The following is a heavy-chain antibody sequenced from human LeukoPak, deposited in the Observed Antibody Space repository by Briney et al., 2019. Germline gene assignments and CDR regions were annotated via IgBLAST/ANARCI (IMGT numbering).Heavy chain of an antibody. V-gene: IGHV3-33*01. J-gene: IGHJ3*02. D-gene: IGHD6-13*01. Sequence: PGGSLRLXXXASGXXFSSYGMHWVRQAPGKGLEWVAVIWYDGSNKYYADSVKGRFTISRDNSKNTLYLQMNSLRAEDTAVYYCARVATAAGIGDAFDIWGQGTMVTVSS. CDR1: GXXFSSYG. CDR3: ARVATAAGIGDAFDI. CDR2: IWYDGSNK.